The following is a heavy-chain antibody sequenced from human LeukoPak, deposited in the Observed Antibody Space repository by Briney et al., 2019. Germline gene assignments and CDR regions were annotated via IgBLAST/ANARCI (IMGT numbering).Heavy chain of an antibody. CDR3: AKDSLPIAAAGNYFDY. J-gene: IGHJ4*02. CDR1: VFTLDDHA. V-gene: IGHV3-43D*03. Sequence: GGSLRLSCVDSVFTLDDHAMQWVRQAPRKGMEWVSLISWDGVSTYYADYVKGRFTISRDNSKNSLYLQMKSLSAEDTALYYCAKDSLPIAAAGNYFDYWGQGTLVTVSS. CDR2: ISWDGVST. D-gene: IGHD6-13*01.